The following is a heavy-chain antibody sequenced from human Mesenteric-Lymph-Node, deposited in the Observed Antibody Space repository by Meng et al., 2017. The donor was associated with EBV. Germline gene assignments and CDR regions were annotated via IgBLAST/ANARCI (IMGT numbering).Heavy chain of an antibody. J-gene: IGHJ4*02. CDR1: GGSISSSSYY. CDR3: ARQGPSGRTFDY. Sequence: QLQLQESGPGLVKPSATLSLPCTVSGGSISSSSYYWGWIRQPPGKGLEWIGTYYNSGSTHYNPSLKSRVTISVDTSNNQFSLRLISVTAADTAAYYCARQGPSGRTFDYWGQGTLVTVSS. D-gene: IGHD1-26*01. CDR2: YYNSGST. V-gene: IGHV4-39*01.